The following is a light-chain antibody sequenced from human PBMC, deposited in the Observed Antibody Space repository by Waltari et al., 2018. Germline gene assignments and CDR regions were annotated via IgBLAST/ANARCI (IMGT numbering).Light chain of an antibody. CDR2: GVT. V-gene: IGLV2-23*02. J-gene: IGLJ3*02. CDR1: SSDVGGYNL. CDR3: YSYAGSANGV. Sequence: QSALTQPASVSGSPGQSITISCTGTSSDVGGYNLVSWYQQHPDKAPKLVIYGVTKPPSRVSDRFSGSKSGNTASLTISGLQAEDEADYYCYSYAGSANGVFGGGTTLTVL.